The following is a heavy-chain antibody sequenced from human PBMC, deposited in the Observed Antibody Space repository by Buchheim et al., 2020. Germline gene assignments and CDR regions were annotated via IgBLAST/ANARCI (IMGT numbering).Heavy chain of an antibody. CDR1: GFTFSSYA. Sequence: QVQLVESGGGVVQPGRSLRLSCAASGFTFSSYAMHWVRQAPGKGLEWVAVISYDGSNKYYADSVKGRFTISRDNSKNTLYLQMNSLRAEDTAVYYCAKDYYNSSGYYFTYYYYGLDVWGQGTT. D-gene: IGHD3-22*01. CDR2: ISYDGSNK. J-gene: IGHJ6*02. V-gene: IGHV3-30-3*01. CDR3: AKDYYNSSGYYFTYYYYGLDV.